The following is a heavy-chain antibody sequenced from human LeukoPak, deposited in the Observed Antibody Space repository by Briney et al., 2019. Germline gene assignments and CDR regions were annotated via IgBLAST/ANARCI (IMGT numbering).Heavy chain of an antibody. CDR3: ASRTRFGELRFDY. CDR2: IYYTGST. V-gene: IGHV4-39*01. Sequence: PSETLSLTCTVSGGSISTSSYYWGWIRQPPGTGLEWIGSIYYTGSTYYNPSLNSRVTVSVDTSKNQFSLKLSSVTAADTAVYYCASRTRFGELRFDYWGQGTLVTVSS. D-gene: IGHD3-10*01. CDR1: GGSISTSSYY. J-gene: IGHJ4*02.